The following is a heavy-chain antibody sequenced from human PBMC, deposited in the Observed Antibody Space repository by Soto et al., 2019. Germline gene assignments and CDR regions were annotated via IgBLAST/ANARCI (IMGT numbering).Heavy chain of an antibody. V-gene: IGHV1-2*04. CDR3: VRAQVDYDILTGFFPYYFDY. D-gene: IGHD3-9*01. CDR1: GYTFTNYY. J-gene: IGHJ4*01. Sequence: QVQLVQSGAEVKKPGASVKVSCKASGYTFTNYYIHWVRQAPAHGLEWMGWINPNSGATNSAQRFQGWVTMTRDTSINTAYMELSRLKSDDTAVYYCVRAQVDYDILTGFFPYYFDYWGHGTLVTVSS. CDR2: INPNSGAT.